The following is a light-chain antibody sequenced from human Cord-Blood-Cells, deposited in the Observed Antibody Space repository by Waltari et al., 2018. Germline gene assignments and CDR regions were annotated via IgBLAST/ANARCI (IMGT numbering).Light chain of an antibody. CDR2: AAS. J-gene: IGKJ3*01. CDR1: QSISSY. CDR3: QQSYSTPFT. V-gene: IGKV1-39*01. Sequence: DIQMTQSPSSLSASVGARVTITCRASQSISSYLNWYQQKPGKAPKILIYAASSLQSGVPSRFSGSGSGTDFTLTISSLQPEDFATYYCQQSYSTPFTSGPGTKVDIK.